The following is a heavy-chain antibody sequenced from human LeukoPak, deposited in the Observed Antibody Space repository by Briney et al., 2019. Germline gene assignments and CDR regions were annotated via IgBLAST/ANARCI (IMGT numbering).Heavy chain of an antibody. CDR3: SRDSLSSCGGDCYSGLDV. J-gene: IGHJ6*02. V-gene: IGHV3-74*01. CDR1: GSTFSNYW. Sequence: GGSLRLSCAASGSTFSNYWMHWVRQAPGEALMRVSRIKSDGSSTTYADSVKGRFTISRDNAKNTLYLQMNSLRAEDTAVYYCSRDSLSSCGGDCYSGLDVWGQGTTVTVSS. CDR2: IKSDGSST. D-gene: IGHD2-21*02.